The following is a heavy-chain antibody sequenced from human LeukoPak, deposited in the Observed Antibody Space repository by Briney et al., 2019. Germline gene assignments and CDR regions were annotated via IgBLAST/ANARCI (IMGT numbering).Heavy chain of an antibody. J-gene: IGHJ6*02. CDR3: ARAAASVSRWPVTYYGMDV. Sequence: SQTLSLTCANSGDSVSSNSAAWNWIRQSPSRGLEWLGRTYHRSKWYNDYAVSVKSRITINPDTSKNQFSLQLNSVTPEDTAVYYCARAAASVSRWPVTYYGMDVWGQGTTVTVSS. CDR2: TYHRSKWYN. V-gene: IGHV6-1*01. CDR1: GDSVSSNSAA. D-gene: IGHD2-2*01.